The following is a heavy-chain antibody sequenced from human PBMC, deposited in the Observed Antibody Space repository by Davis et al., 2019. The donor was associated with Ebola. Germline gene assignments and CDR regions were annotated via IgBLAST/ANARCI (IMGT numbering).Heavy chain of an antibody. Sequence: SVKVSCKTSGGPFSSHPTSRVRQAPRQGLEWMGGIIPIFDTPHYAQKFQGRITITADASTSTAYMELSSLRSEDTATYFCARDFDGGNYYFDYWGPGTPVTVSS. D-gene: IGHD3-9*01. V-gene: IGHV1-69*13. CDR3: ARDFDGGNYYFDY. J-gene: IGHJ4*02. CDR2: IIPIFDTP. CDR1: GGPFSSHP.